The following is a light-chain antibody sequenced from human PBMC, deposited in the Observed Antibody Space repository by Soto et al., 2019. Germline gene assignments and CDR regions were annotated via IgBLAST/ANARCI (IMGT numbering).Light chain of an antibody. Sequence: IVLTQYPVTLSLSPGERATLSCRASRSVSSYLAWYQQKPGQAPRLLIYDASNRATGIPARFSGSGSGTDFPLTSSSVEPEDFAVYYCQQRTNRPLTFGQGTKLEI. CDR3: QQRTNRPLT. CDR2: DAS. CDR1: RSVSSY. V-gene: IGKV3-11*01. J-gene: IGKJ2*01.